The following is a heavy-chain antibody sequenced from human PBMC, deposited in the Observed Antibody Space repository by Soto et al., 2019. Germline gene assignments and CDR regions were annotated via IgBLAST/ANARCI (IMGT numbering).Heavy chain of an antibody. CDR3: ARGGYCISSSCYGSWWGGYYYVMDV. CDR1: GGTFRCNA. V-gene: IGHV1-69*01. D-gene: IGHD2-2*01. Sequence: SAELCCKEPGGTFRCNALSWVRHSHGKGLEWMGGIIPIFGTANYAQKFQGRVTITADESTSTAYMELSSLRSEDTAVYYCARGGYCISSSCYGSWWGGYYYVMDVWVQRTTVTVIS. CDR2: IIPIFGTA. J-gene: IGHJ6*01.